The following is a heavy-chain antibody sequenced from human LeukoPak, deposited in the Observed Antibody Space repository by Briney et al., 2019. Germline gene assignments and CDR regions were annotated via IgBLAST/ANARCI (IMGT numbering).Heavy chain of an antibody. CDR1: GYTFTSYA. D-gene: IGHD3-10*01. V-gene: IGHV7-4-1*02. CDR2: INTNTGNP. CDR3: AREGRGSKDDSFDY. J-gene: IGHJ4*02. Sequence: ASVKVSCKASGYTFTSYAINWVRQTPGQGLEWMGWINTNTGNPRYAPGFTGRFVFSLDTSVSTAYLQISSLKAEDTAVYYCAREGRGSKDDSFDYWGQGTLVTVSS.